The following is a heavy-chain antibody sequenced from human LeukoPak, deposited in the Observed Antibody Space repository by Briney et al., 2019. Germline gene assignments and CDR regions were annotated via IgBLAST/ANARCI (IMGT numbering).Heavy chain of an antibody. Sequence: ASVKVSCKASVSTCTVYYMHWVRLAPGQGLEWMGWINPNSGGTNYAQKFQGRVTMTRDTSISTAYMELSRLRSDDTAVYYCARAEGYYYYYMDVWGKGTTVTVSS. CDR2: INPNSGGT. J-gene: IGHJ6*03. CDR3: ARAEGYYYYYMDV. V-gene: IGHV1-2*02. CDR1: VSTCTVYY.